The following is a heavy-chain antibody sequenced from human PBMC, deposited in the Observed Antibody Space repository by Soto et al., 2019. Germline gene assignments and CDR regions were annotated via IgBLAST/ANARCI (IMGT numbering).Heavy chain of an antibody. D-gene: IGHD2-8*01. Sequence: QVQLVESGGDVVQPGRSLRLSCAASGFTFSDYGMHWVRQAPGKGLEWVAVISYDGSNKYYADSVKGRFTISRDDSKNTLYLQMNSLRPEDTAVYYCAKVVLRFGTMNGMDVWGQGTTVTVSS. V-gene: IGHV3-30*18. CDR1: GFTFSDYG. CDR3: AKVVLRFGTMNGMDV. CDR2: ISYDGSNK. J-gene: IGHJ6*02.